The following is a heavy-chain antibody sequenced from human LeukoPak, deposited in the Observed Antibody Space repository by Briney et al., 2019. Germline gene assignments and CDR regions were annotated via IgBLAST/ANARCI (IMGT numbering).Heavy chain of an antibody. CDR3: ASNYYDSSGYYYVDY. V-gene: IGHV1-69*06. D-gene: IGHD3-22*01. CDR1: GYTFTRYY. J-gene: IGHJ4*02. Sequence: SVKVSCKASGYTFTRYYMHWVRQAPGQGLEWMGGIIPIFGTANYAQKFQGRVTITADKSTSTAYMELSSLRSEDTAVYYCASNYYDSSGYYYVDYWGQGTLVTVSS. CDR2: IIPIFGTA.